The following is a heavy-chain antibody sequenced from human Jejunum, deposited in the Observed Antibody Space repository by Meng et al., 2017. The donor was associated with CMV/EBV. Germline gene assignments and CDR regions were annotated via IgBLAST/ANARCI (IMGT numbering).Heavy chain of an antibody. CDR2: IRSDDST. CDR1: GFSVTSYF. D-gene: IGHD1-1*01. CDR3: ARACRQVNNCYLDY. V-gene: IGHV3-53*01. Sequence: SGFSVTSYFLTWVRQAPGKGLEYVSFIRSDDSTNYAKYVQGRFTISRDNSKNTVFLLMNSLRAEDTALYYCARACRQVNNCYLDYWGQGTLVTVSS. J-gene: IGHJ4*02.